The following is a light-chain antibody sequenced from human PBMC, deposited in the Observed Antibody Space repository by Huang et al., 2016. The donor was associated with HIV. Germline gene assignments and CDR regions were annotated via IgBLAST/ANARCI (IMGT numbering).Light chain of an antibody. CDR1: QSLLQSNGYMY. V-gene: IGKV2-28*01. CDR2: LGS. J-gene: IGKJ1*01. Sequence: DIVMTQSPLSLSVTPGEPASISCRSSQSLLQSNGYMYLDWYVQKTGQSPQLLIYLGSSRASGGPDRVSGSESGTDFSWRSSRVEAEDVGVYYCMQALQTPWTFGQGTKVEIK. CDR3: MQALQTPWT.